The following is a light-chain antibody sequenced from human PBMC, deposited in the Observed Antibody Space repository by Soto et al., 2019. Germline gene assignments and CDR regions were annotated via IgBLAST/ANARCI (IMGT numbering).Light chain of an antibody. CDR1: QSISSW. J-gene: IGKJ1*01. CDR2: DAS. Sequence: DIQMTQSPSTLSASVGDRVTITCRASQSISSWLAWYQQKPGKAPKLLIYDASSLEGGVPSRFSGSGSGTEFTITISSLQPDDFATYCCQQYNSYPWTFVQGTKVEIK. V-gene: IGKV1-5*01. CDR3: QQYNSYPWT.